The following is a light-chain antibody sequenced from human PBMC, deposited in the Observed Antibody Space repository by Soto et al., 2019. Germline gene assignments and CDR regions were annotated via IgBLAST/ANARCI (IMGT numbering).Light chain of an antibody. Sequence: EIVLTQSPGTLSLSPGERATLSCRASQSVSSNYLAWYQQKPGQAPKVLIYRASSRATGIPDRFSGSGSETDFTLTISRLEPEDFAVYYCQQYGSSPLTFGGGTKVEIK. V-gene: IGKV3-20*01. CDR1: QSVSSNY. CDR2: RAS. CDR3: QQYGSSPLT. J-gene: IGKJ4*01.